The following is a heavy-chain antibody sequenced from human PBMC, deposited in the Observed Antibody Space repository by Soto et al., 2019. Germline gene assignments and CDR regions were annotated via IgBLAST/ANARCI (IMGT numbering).Heavy chain of an antibody. Sequence: TETLSLTCTVSGGSISSYYWSWIRQPPGKGLEWIGYIYYSGSTNYNPSLKSRVTISVDTSKNQFSLKLSSVTAADTAVYYCARVSSGYDFPYYYYMDVWGKGTTVTVSS. J-gene: IGHJ6*03. D-gene: IGHD5-12*01. CDR1: GGSISSYY. V-gene: IGHV4-59*01. CDR3: ARVSSGYDFPYYYYMDV. CDR2: IYYSGST.